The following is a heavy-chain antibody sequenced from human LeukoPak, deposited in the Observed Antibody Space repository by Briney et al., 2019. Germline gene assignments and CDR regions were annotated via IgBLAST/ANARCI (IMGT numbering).Heavy chain of an antibody. CDR1: GFNFPDYA. D-gene: IGHD3-10*01. V-gene: IGHV3-9*01. J-gene: IGHJ4*02. CDR3: AKDRATMVRGVMGLIDY. Sequence: GGSLRLSCAASGFNFPDYAMHWVRQAPGKGLEWVSGISWNSGRIVYADSVKGRFTISRDNSKNTLYLQMNSLRAEDTAVYYCAKDRATMVRGVMGLIDYWGQGTLVTVSS. CDR2: ISWNSGRI.